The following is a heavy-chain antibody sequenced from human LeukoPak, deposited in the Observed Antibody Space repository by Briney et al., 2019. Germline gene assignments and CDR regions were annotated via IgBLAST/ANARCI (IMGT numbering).Heavy chain of an antibody. J-gene: IGHJ4*02. CDR3: AKGRYTNSQYLADS. V-gene: IGHV3-23*01. CDR2: ISATGTST. CDR1: GFTFGSYG. Sequence: GGSLRLSCAASGFTFGSYGMSWVRQAPGKGLEWVSSISATGTSTYYADSVKGRVTISRDNSRDTLFLQMSGLRAEDTAIYYCAKGRYTNSQYLADSWGQGTLVTVSS. D-gene: IGHD3-9*01.